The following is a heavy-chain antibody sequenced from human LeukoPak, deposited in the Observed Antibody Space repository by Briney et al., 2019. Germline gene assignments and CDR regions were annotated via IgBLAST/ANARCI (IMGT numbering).Heavy chain of an antibody. V-gene: IGHV3-23*01. CDR3: ARERERNNWYYFDY. CDR1: GFSFSTVP. Sequence: PGGSLRLSCEASGFSFSTVPMTWVRQAPGKGLEWVSAISGGGDITLYADSVKGRLTISRDNSMNTLYLQMNSLRVEDTAVYYCARERERNNWYYFDYWGQGTLVTVSS. J-gene: IGHJ4*02. CDR2: ISGGGDIT. D-gene: IGHD1-1*01.